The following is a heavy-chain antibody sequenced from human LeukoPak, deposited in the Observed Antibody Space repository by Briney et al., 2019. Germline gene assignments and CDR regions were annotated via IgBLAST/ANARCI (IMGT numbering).Heavy chain of an antibody. D-gene: IGHD3-22*01. CDR1: GFTVSSNY. CDR3: AREYYGGYYDSSGRRTLDY. Sequence: QPGGSLRLSCAASGFTVSSNYMSWVRQAPGKGLEWVSIIYSGGSTYYADSVKGRFTISRDNSKNTLYLQMNSLRAEDTAVYYCAREYYGGYYDSSGRRTLDYWGQGTLVTVSS. CDR2: IYSGGST. V-gene: IGHV3-66*01. J-gene: IGHJ4*02.